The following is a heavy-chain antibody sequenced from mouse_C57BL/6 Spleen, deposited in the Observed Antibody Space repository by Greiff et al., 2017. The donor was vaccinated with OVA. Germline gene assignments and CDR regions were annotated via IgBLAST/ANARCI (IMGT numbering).Heavy chain of an antibody. J-gene: IGHJ4*01. Sequence: VQLQQSGTELVKPGASVKLSCKASGYTFTSYWMHWVKQRPGQGLEWIGNINPSNGGTNYNEKFKSKATLTVDKSSSTAYMQLSSLTSEDSAVYYCARKPIYLYAMDYWGQGTSVTVSS. V-gene: IGHV1-53*01. CDR3: ARKPIYLYAMDY. D-gene: IGHD5-5*01. CDR2: INPSNGGT. CDR1: GYTFTSYW.